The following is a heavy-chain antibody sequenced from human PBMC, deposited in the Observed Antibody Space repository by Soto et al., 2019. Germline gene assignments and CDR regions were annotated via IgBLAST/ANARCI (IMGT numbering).Heavy chain of an antibody. CDR2: IYYTGST. V-gene: IGHV4-59*12. CDR1: GGSISTYY. Sequence: SETLSLTCTVSGGSISTYYWSWIRQPPGKGLEWIGYIYYTGSTNYNPSLQSRLTISRDTPKNQFSLKLTSVTAADTALYYCARRIPTAGLFDYWGQGTLVTVSS. CDR3: ARRIPTAGLFDY. D-gene: IGHD6-13*01. J-gene: IGHJ4*02.